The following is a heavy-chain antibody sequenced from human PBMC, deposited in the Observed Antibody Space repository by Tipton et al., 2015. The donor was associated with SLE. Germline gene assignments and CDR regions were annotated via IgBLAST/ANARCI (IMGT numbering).Heavy chain of an antibody. CDR2: IYYSGGT. D-gene: IGHD3-3*01. Sequence: TLSLTCTVSGGSISNYYWTWIRQPPGKGLEWIGYIYYSGGTSYNPSLKSRVTISVGTSKNQFSLKLNSVTAADTAVYYCARSYYDFWSASVRGYFDYWGQGTLVTVSS. CDR1: GGSISNYY. J-gene: IGHJ4*02. V-gene: IGHV4-59*01. CDR3: ARSYYDFWSASVRGYFDY.